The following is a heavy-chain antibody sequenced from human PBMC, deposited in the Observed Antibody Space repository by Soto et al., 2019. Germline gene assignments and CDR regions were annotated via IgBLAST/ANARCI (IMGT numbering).Heavy chain of an antibody. Sequence: LVPLRDTKSVSDGNIVDYCGSWIRQQKGKGLEWIGYSYYSGSTNYNPSLKSRVTISVDSSKNQFSLKLTSVTAADTAVYYCARQHCSGGSCYFNWFDPWGQGILVTVSS. D-gene: IGHD2-15*01. CDR1: DGNIVDYC. J-gene: IGHJ5*02. CDR3: ARQHCSGGSCYFNWFDP. V-gene: IGHV4-59*08. CDR2: SYYSGST.